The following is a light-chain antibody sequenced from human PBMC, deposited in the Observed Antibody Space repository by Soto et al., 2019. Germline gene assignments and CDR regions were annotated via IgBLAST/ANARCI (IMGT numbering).Light chain of an antibody. CDR2: AAS. V-gene: IGKV1-39*01. CDR3: QQSYSTPPT. J-gene: IGKJ1*01. CDR1: QSISGN. Sequence: DIQITQSPSSLSASVGDRVTITCRASQSISGNLNWYQQKPGKAPKLLIYAASSLQSGVPSRFSGSGSGTDFTLTISSPQPEDFATYYCQQSYSTPPTFGQGTQVDNK.